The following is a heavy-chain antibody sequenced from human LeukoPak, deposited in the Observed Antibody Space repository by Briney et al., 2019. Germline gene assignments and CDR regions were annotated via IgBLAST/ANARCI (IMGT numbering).Heavy chain of an antibody. V-gene: IGHV3-7*01. J-gene: IGHJ4*02. CDR3: ARTISTGIAVAAKGY. D-gene: IGHD6-19*01. CDR2: IKQDGSEK. Sequence: GGSLRLSCAASGFTFSSYLMSWVRQAPGKGLEWVANIKQDGSEKYYVDSVRGRFTISRDNAKNSLYLQMNSLRAEDTAVYYCARTISTGIAVAAKGYWGQGTLVTVSS. CDR1: GFTFSSYL.